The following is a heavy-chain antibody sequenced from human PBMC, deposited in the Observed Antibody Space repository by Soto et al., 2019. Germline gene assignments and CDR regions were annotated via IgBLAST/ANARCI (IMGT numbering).Heavy chain of an antibody. J-gene: IGHJ4*02. Sequence: GGSLRLSCAASGFTFSSYAMSWVRQAPGKGLEWVSAISGSGGSTYYADSVKGRFTISRDNSKNTLYLQMNSLRAEDTAVYYCAKDGGGRYSGYETHWGQGTLVTVSS. CDR3: AKDGGGRYSGYETH. CDR1: GFTFSSYA. V-gene: IGHV3-23*01. D-gene: IGHD5-12*01. CDR2: ISGSGGST.